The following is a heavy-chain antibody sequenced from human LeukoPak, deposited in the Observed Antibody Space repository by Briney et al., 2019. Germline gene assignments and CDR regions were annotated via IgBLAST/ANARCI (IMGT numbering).Heavy chain of an antibody. CDR3: ARTGRGYSS. D-gene: IGHD5-18*01. CDR2: ISSSSNYI. V-gene: IGHV3-21*01. CDR1: GFTLSTYG. J-gene: IGHJ5*02. Sequence: GGSLRLSCAASGFTLSTYGMNWVRQAPGKGLEWVSSISSSSNYIYYADSVKGRFTISRDNAKNSLYLQMNSLRAEDTAVYYCARTGRGYSSWGQGTLVTVSS.